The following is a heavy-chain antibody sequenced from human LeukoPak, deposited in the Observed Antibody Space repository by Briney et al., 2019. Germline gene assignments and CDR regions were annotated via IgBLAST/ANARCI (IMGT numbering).Heavy chain of an antibody. Sequence: PSETLSLTCTVSGGSISSGGYYWSWIRQHPGKGLEWIGYIYYSGSTYHNPSLESRVTISVDTSKNQFSLKVSSVTAADTAVYYCARGNYYHGMDVWGQGTTVTVSS. J-gene: IGHJ6*02. CDR3: ARGNYYHGMDV. CDR1: GGSISSGGYY. V-gene: IGHV4-31*03. CDR2: IYYSGST.